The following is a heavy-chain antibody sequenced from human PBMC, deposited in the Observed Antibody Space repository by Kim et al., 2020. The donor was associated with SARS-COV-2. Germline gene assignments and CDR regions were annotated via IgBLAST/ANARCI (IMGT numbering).Heavy chain of an antibody. CDR1: GFTFSSYW. Sequence: GGSLRLSCAASGFTFSSYWMSWVRQAPGKGLEWVANIKQDGSEKYYVDSVKGRFTISRDNAKNSLYLQMNSLRAEDTAVYYCAREPYYYDSSGYNLGAFDIWGQGTMVTVSS. CDR2: IKQDGSEK. V-gene: IGHV3-7*01. CDR3: AREPYYYDSSGYNLGAFDI. J-gene: IGHJ3*02. D-gene: IGHD3-22*01.